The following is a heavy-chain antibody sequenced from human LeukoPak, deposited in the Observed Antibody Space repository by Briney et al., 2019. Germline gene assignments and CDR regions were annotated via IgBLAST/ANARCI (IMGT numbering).Heavy chain of an antibody. CDR3: ARDLRDGYPDY. D-gene: IGHD5-24*01. CDR2: IWYDGSNK. Sequence: GGSLRLSCVASGCTFSSYGMHWVRQAPGKGLEWVAVIWYDGSNKYYADSVKGRFTISRDNSKNTLYLQMNSLRAEDTAVYYCARDLRDGYPDYWGQGTLVTVSS. CDR1: GCTFSSYG. J-gene: IGHJ4*02. V-gene: IGHV3-33*01.